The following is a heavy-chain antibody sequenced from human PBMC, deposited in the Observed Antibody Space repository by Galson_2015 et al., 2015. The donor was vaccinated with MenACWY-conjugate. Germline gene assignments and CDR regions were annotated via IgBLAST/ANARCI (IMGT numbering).Heavy chain of an antibody. CDR1: GFTFSFYA. Sequence: SLRLSCAASGFTFSFYAMNWVRQTPGKGLEWVSTISGGGLTSHYADSVKGRFSIYRDNSKNTLYLQMNSLRVEDTALYFCTKQIDASGYSDYWGQGTLVT. CDR2: ISGGGLTS. J-gene: IGHJ4*02. D-gene: IGHD3-22*01. V-gene: IGHV3-23*01. CDR3: TKQIDASGYSDY.